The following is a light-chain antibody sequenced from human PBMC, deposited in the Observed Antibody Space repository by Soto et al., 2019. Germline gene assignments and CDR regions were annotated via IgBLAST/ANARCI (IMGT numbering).Light chain of an antibody. J-gene: IGKJ4*01. V-gene: IGKV3-11*01. CDR2: DAS. Sequence: EIVLTQSPATLSLSPGERATLSCRASQSVSSYLAWYQQKPGQAPRLLIYDASNRATDIPARFSGSGSGTDFTLTISSLEPEDFAVYYCQQRSNRPLTFGGGTKV. CDR1: QSVSSY. CDR3: QQRSNRPLT.